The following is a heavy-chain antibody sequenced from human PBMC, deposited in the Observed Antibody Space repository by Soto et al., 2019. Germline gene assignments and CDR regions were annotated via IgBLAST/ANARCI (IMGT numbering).Heavy chain of an antibody. V-gene: IGHV3-23*01. CDR1: GFTFSTYD. Sequence: EVQLLESGGDLVQRGGSLRLSCATSGFTFSTYDMTWVRQAPGKGLEWVSSTTKSGDKTWYADSVKGRFTISRDNPKNTLNLQFNSLRAEDTAVYYCARRGISSSGLDSWGQGTLVTVSS. CDR2: TTKSGDKT. D-gene: IGHD1-20*01. CDR3: ARRGISSSGLDS. J-gene: IGHJ4*02.